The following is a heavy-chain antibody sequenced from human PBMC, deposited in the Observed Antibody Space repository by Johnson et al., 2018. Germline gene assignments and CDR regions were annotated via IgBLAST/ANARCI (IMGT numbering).Heavy chain of an antibody. Sequence: QVQLVQSGGGVVQXGGSLRLSCEASGYTFRNHAMHWVRQAPGKGLEWVAQIWFDASHEYYADAVKGRISISRDKSKNTVFLQMNSLRDVDTAVYYCASDRRYEEKFDYMDVWGKGTTVTVSS. CDR2: IWFDASHE. D-gene: IGHD1-14*01. J-gene: IGHJ6*03. CDR3: ASDRRYEEKFDYMDV. V-gene: IGHV3-33*01. CDR1: GYTFRNHA.